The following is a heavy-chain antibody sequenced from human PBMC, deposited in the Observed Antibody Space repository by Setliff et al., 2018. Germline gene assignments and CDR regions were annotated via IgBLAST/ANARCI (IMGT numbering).Heavy chain of an antibody. V-gene: IGHV1-69-2*01. CDR1: GYSFSDFY. J-gene: IGHJ4*02. Sequence: VKVSCKASGYSFSDFYMHWVRQVPGEGLEALGRIDPRDDFTVYAERFKDRLTITADTSTDTSYMEMSSLRFEDTAVYYCAIDYGPTGTPYHWGQGTPVTGLL. CDR3: AIDYGPTGTPYH. D-gene: IGHD1-1*01. CDR2: IDPRDDFT.